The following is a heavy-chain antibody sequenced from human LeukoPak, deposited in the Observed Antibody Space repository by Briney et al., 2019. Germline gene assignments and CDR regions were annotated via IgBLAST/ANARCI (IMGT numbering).Heavy chain of an antibody. Sequence: PSETLSLTCAVSGGSISSSNWWSWVRQPPGKGLEWIGEIYHSGSTNYNPSLKSRVTISVDTSKNQFSLKLSSVTAADTAVYYCARHSVGAASYFDYWGQGTLVTVSS. CDR3: ARHSVGAASYFDY. V-gene: IGHV4-4*02. J-gene: IGHJ4*02. CDR1: GGSISSSNW. D-gene: IGHD1-26*01. CDR2: IYHSGST.